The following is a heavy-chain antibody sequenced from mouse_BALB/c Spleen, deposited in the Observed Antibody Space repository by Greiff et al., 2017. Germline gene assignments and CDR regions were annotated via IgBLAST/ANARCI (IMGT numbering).Heavy chain of an antibody. D-gene: IGHD1-1*01. CDR1: GFAFSSYD. Sequence: EVQLKESGGGLVKPGGSLKLSCAASGFAFSSYDMSWVRQTPEKRLEWVAYISSGGGSTYYPDTVKGRFTISRDNAKNTLYLQMSSLKSEDTAMYYCARHAYDGGANYYAMDYWGQGTSVTVSS. CDR3: ARHAYDGGANYYAMDY. J-gene: IGHJ4*01. V-gene: IGHV5-12-1*01. CDR2: ISSGGGST.